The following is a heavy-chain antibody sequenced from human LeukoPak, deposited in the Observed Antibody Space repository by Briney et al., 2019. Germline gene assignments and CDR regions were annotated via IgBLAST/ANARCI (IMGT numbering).Heavy chain of an antibody. Sequence: RASVKVSCKASGYTFTSYGISWVRQAPGQGLEWMGWINPNSGGTNYAQKFQGRVTMTRDTSISTAYMELSRLRSDDTAVYYCARSQGPYDAFDIWGQGTMVTVSS. V-gene: IGHV1-2*02. CDR3: ARSQGPYDAFDI. J-gene: IGHJ3*02. CDR1: GYTFTSYG. CDR2: INPNSGGT.